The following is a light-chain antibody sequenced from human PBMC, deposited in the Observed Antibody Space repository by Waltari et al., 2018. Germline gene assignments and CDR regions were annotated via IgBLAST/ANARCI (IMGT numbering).Light chain of an antibody. J-gene: IGLJ3*02. V-gene: IGLV2-23*01. Sequence: QSALTQPASVSGSPGQSITLYRTGTSTDVGIYNLVPWYQQHPGKVPKRIIYEDTKRPSGVSDRFSGSKSGNTASLTISGLQAEDEADYHCCAHAGSGIWVFGGGTKLTVL. CDR2: EDT. CDR3: CAHAGSGIWV. CDR1: STDVGIYNL.